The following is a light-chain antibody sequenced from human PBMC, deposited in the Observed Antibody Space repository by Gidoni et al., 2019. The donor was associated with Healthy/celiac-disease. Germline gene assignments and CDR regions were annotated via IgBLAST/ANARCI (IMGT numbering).Light chain of an antibody. J-gene: IGLJ2*01. CDR2: EVS. CDR3: SSYTSSSSYVV. V-gene: IGLV2-14*01. Sequence: QSALTQPASVSGSPGQSITISCTGTSSDVVGYNYVSWYQQHPGKAHKLMIYEVSNRPSGVSNRFSGSKSGNTASLTSSGLQAEDEADYYCSSYTSSSSYVVFGGGTKLTVL. CDR1: SSDVVGYNY.